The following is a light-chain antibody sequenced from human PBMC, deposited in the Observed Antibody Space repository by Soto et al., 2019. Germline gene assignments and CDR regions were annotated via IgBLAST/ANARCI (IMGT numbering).Light chain of an antibody. J-gene: IGLJ1*01. CDR2: DVS. V-gene: IGLV2-14*01. CDR1: SRDVGGYNY. Sequence: QSALTQPASVSGSPGQSITISCTGTSRDVGGYNYVSWYQQHPGKAPKLMIYDVSNRPSGVSNRFSGSKSGNTASLTISGLQAEDEGDYYCSSYTSSSTPDVFGTGTKLNVL. CDR3: SSYTSSSTPDV.